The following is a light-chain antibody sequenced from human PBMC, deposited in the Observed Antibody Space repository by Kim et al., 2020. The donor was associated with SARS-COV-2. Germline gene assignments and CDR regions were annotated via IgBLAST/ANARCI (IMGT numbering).Light chain of an antibody. CDR2: EVT. J-gene: IGLJ1*01. V-gene: IGLV2-18*02. CDR1: ISDVPNYNR. Sequence: QSALTQPPSVSGSPGQSVTISCTGIISDVPNYNRVSWYQQPPGTAPKVLIYEVTNRPSGVPDRFSGSKSGNTASLTISGLQAEDEADYYCCSYTSSSTYYVFGTGTKVTVL. CDR3: CSYTSSSTYYV.